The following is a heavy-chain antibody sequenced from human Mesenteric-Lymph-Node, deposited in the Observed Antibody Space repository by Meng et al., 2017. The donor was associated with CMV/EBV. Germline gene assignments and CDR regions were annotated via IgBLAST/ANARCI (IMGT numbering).Heavy chain of an antibody. CDR2: INPNSGGT. Sequence: GYYMHWVRQAPGQGLEWMGWINPNSGGTNYAQKFQGRVTMTRDTSISTAYMELSRLRSDDTAVYYCARDFVVVPAAIFLHYYGMDVWGQGTTVTVSS. CDR3: ARDFVVVPAAIFLHYYGMDV. J-gene: IGHJ6*02. CDR1: GYY. D-gene: IGHD2-2*02. V-gene: IGHV1-2*02.